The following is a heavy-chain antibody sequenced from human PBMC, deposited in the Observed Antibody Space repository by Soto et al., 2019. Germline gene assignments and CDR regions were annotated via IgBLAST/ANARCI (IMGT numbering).Heavy chain of an antibody. D-gene: IGHD1-1*01. CDR2: IYTSGST. CDR1: GGSISSYS. V-gene: IGHV4-4*07. J-gene: IGHJ4*02. CDR3: ARDHGPQLPIDY. Sequence: PSEPLSLTCTVAGGSISSYSWGWIRPPAGEGLGWIGRIYTSGSTNYSPSLKRRVTMSVDTSKNQFSLKLSSVTAADTAVYYCARDHGPQLPIDYWGQGTLVTVSS.